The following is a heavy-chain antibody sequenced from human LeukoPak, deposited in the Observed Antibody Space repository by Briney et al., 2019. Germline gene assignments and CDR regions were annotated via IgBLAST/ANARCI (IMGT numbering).Heavy chain of an antibody. Sequence: ASVKVSCKASGGTFSSYAISWVRQAPGQGLEWMGGIIPIFGTANYAQKFQGRVTITADESTSTAYMELSSLRSEDTAVYYCARRSAIAAAGTYYYYYGMDVWGQGTTVTVSS. V-gene: IGHV1-69*13. J-gene: IGHJ6*02. CDR2: IIPIFGTA. CDR3: ARRSAIAAAGTYYYYYGMDV. CDR1: GGTFSSYA. D-gene: IGHD6-13*01.